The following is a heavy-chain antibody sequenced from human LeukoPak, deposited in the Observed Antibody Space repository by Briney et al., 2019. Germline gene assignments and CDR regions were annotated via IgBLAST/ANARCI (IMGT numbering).Heavy chain of an antibody. D-gene: IGHD3-10*01. Sequence: GGSLRLSCAASGFTFSSYAMHWVRRAPGKGVEYVSAISSNGGSTYYANSVKGRFTISRDNSKNTLYLQMGSLRAEDMAVYYCARDRDRDYGSGSYFLWYFDLWGRGTLVTVSS. CDR3: ARDRDRDYGSGSYFLWYFDL. V-gene: IGHV3-64*01. CDR1: GFTFSSYA. CDR2: ISSNGGST. J-gene: IGHJ2*01.